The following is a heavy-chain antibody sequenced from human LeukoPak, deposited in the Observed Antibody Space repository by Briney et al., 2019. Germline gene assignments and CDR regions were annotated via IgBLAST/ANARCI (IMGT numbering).Heavy chain of an antibody. D-gene: IGHD2-21*02. CDR2: ISKNGKTT. J-gene: IGHJ4*02. CDR3: AKDHDNTDYYYYFDS. CDR1: GFNFNAYA. Sequence: PGGSLRISCAASGFNFNAYAMTWVRQAPGKGLEWASSISKNGKTTFYKDSVKGRFTISRDNSKDTLHLQMDRLRAEDTALYFCAKDHDNTDYYYYFDSWGPGTLVTVSS. V-gene: IGHV3-23*01.